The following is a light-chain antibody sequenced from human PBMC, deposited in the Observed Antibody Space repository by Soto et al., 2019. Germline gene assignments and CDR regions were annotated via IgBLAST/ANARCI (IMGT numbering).Light chain of an antibody. CDR2: KAS. CDR3: QQYNSYPP. V-gene: IGKV1-5*03. Sequence: DIQMTQSPSTLSASVGDRVTITCRASQSISSWLAWYQQKPGKAPKLLIYKASSLESGVPSRFSGSGSGTEFTLTISSLQPDDVATYYCQQYNSYPPFGPGTKVDIK. CDR1: QSISSW. J-gene: IGKJ3*01.